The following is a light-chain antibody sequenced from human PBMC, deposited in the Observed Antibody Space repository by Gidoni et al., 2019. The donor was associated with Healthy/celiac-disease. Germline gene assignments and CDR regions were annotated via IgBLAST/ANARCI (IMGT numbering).Light chain of an antibody. V-gene: IGKV1-27*01. CDR3: QKYNSAPRT. CDR1: QGISNY. J-gene: IGKJ1*01. Sequence: DIQMHQSPSALSASVGDRVTITCRASQGISNYLAWYQQKPGKVPKLLIYAASTLQCGVPSRFSGSGSGTDFTLTISSLQPEDVATYYCQKYNSAPRTFGQGTKVEIK. CDR2: AAS.